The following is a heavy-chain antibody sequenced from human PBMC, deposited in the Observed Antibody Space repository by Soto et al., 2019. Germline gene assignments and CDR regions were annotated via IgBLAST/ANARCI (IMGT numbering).Heavy chain of an antibody. V-gene: IGHV5-51*01. CDR1: GYDFTGYW. CDR2: IYPGGSNT. J-gene: IGHJ4*02. Sequence: GESLKISCKASGYDFTGYWIGWVRQMPGKGVEWMGIIYPGGSNTRYSPSLQGQVTISADKSISTVYLQWSSLQASDTAMYYCARQAQKPAPPIDYWGQGTLVTVS. CDR3: ARQAQKPAPPIDY.